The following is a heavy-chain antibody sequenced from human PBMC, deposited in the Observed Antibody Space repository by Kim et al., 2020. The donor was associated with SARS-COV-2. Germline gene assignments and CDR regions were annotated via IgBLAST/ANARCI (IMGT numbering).Heavy chain of an antibody. CDR3: TTDRTLYYCTNGVCYTRDY. Sequence: GGSLRLSCAASGFTFSNAWMSWVRQAPGKGLEWVGRIKSKTDGGTTDYAAPVKGRFTISRDDSKNTLYLQMNSLKTEDTAVYYCTTDRTLYYCTNGVCYTRDYWGQGTLVTVSS. V-gene: IGHV3-15*01. J-gene: IGHJ4*02. D-gene: IGHD2-8*01. CDR1: GFTFSNAW. CDR2: IKSKTDGGTT.